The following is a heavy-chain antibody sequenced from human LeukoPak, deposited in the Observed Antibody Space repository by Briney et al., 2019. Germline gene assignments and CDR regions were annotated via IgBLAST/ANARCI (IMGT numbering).Heavy chain of an antibody. Sequence: SETLSLTCGVSGASISRPYWWSWVRQPPGKGLEWIAEISHSGTTHYNPSLKSRVIISIDKSKNQVFLKLNSVTAADTAMYYCARDGGSDQYYFDNWGQGTLVTVSS. CDR2: ISHSGTT. J-gene: IGHJ4*02. V-gene: IGHV4-4*02. D-gene: IGHD6-19*01. CDR3: ARDGGSDQYYFDN. CDR1: GASISRPYW.